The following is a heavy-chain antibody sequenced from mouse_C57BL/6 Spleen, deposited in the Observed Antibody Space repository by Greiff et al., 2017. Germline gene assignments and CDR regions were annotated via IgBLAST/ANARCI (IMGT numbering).Heavy chain of an antibody. V-gene: IGHV5-4*01. D-gene: IGHD2-5*01. CDR1: GFTFSSYA. J-gene: IGHJ2*01. CDR2: ISDGGSYT. CDR3: ARNGDYSNFDY. Sequence: EVQRVESGGGLVKPGGSLKLSCAASGFTFSSYAMSWVRQTPEKRLEWVATISDGGSYTYYPDNVKGRFTISRDNAKTNLYLQMSHLKSEDTAMYYCARNGDYSNFDYWCQGTTLTVSS.